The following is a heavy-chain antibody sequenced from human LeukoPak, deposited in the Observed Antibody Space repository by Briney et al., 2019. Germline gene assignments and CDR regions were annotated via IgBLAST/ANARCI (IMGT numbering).Heavy chain of an antibody. CDR3: ARDSAKLWSGYSYGYGYYGMDV. D-gene: IGHD5-18*01. CDR2: IYYSGST. Sequence: SETLSLTCTVSGGSVSSGSYYWSWIRQPPGKGLEWIGYIYYSGSTNYNPSLKSRVTISVDTSKNQFSLKLSSVTAADTAVYYCARDSAKLWSGYSYGYGYYGMDVWGQGTTVTVSS. V-gene: IGHV4-61*01. J-gene: IGHJ6*02. CDR1: GGSVSSGSYY.